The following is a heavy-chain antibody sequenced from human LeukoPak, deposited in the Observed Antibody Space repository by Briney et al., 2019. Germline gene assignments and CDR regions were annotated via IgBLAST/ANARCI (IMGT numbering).Heavy chain of an antibody. CDR2: ISSSSSTI. V-gene: IGHV3-48*04. CDR1: GFTFSSYS. D-gene: IGHD6-19*01. Sequence: PGGSLRLSCAASGFTFSSYSMNWVRQAPGKGLEWVSYISSSSSTIYYADSVKGRFTISRDNAKNSLYLQMNSLRGEDTAVYYCARSPPGWLVRAYCDHWGQGTLVTVSS. J-gene: IGHJ4*02. CDR3: ARSPPGWLVRAYCDH.